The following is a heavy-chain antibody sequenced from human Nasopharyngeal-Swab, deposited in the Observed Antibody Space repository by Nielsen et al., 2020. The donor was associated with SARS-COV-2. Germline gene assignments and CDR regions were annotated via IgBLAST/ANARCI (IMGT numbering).Heavy chain of an antibody. J-gene: IGHJ6*02. Sequence: GESLQISCKGSGYSFTSYWIGWVRQMPGKGLEWMGIIYPGDSDTRYSPSFQGQVTISADKSISTAYLQWSSLKASDTAMYYCARPQNYGYYGMDVWGQGTTVTVSS. CDR3: ARPQNYGYYGMDV. CDR1: GYSFTSYW. CDR2: IYPGDSDT. V-gene: IGHV5-51*01.